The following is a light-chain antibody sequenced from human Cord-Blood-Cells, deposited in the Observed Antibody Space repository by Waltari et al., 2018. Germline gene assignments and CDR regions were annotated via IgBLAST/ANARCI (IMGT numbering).Light chain of an antibody. J-gene: IGKJ5*01. CDR2: GAP. CDR3: QQYNNWPSIT. V-gene: IGKV3-15*01. CDR1: QGVSSN. Sequence: EIVITQSPATRSVSPGETATLSCRASQGVSSNLAWYQQKPGQAPRLLIYGAPTRATGIPARVSGSGSGTEFTLTISSLQSEDFAVYHCQQYNNWPSITVGQGTRLEI.